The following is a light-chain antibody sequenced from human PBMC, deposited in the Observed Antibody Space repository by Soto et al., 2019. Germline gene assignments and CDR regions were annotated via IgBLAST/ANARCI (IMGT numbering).Light chain of an antibody. CDR3: SSHTTTTYWV. Sequence: QSALTQPASVSGSPGQSITISCTGTTSDIGRYNFVSWYQQHPGKAPKLIIYEVTVRPSGLPNRFSGSKSGTTASLTISGLQPEDEADYYCSSHTTTTYWVFGGGTQLTVL. V-gene: IGLV2-14*01. J-gene: IGLJ7*01. CDR2: EVT. CDR1: TSDIGRYNF.